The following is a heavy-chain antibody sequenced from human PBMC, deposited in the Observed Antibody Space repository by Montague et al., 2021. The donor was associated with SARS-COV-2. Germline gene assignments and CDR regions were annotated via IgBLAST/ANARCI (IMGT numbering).Heavy chain of an antibody. CDR1: GGSISSSSYY. Sequence: SETLSLTCTVSGGSISSSSYYWGWIRQPPGKELEWIGSIYYSGSTYYNPSLKSRVTISVDTSKNQFSLKLSSVTAADTAVYYCARFPTSYYYDSKAAPATPDAFDIWGQGTMVTVSS. CDR3: ARFPTSYYYDSKAAPATPDAFDI. D-gene: IGHD3-22*01. V-gene: IGHV4-39*01. J-gene: IGHJ3*02. CDR2: IYYSGST.